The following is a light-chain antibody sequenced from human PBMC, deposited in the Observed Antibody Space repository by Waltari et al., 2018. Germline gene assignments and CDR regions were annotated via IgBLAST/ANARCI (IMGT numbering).Light chain of an antibody. CDR2: DNN. Sequence: HSVLTQPPSVSAAPGQDVTIFCSGSSSNIGNNYVSWYQQVPGTAPKLLIFDNNERPSGIPYRFSGSKSGTSATLDITGLQTGDEAHYYCATWDSSLSGGVFGGGTKVTVL. J-gene: IGLJ2*01. V-gene: IGLV1-51*01. CDR1: SSNIGNNY. CDR3: ATWDSSLSGGV.